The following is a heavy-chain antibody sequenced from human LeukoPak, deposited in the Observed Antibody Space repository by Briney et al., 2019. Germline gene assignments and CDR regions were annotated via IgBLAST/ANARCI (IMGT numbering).Heavy chain of an antibody. CDR2: INPIFGTA. CDR3: ARDSKQYYYDSSGYYDDAFDI. CDR1: GYTFTNYG. Sequence: SVKVSCKASGYTFTNYGISWVRQAPGQGLEWMGGINPIFGTANYAQKFQGRVTITADKSTSTAYMELSSLRSEDTAVYYCARDSKQYYYDSSGYYDDAFDIWGQGTMVTVSS. D-gene: IGHD3-22*01. J-gene: IGHJ3*02. V-gene: IGHV1-69*06.